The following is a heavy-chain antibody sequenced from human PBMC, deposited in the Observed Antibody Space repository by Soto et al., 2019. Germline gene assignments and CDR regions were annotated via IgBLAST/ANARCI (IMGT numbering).Heavy chain of an antibody. V-gene: IGHV3-30*18. D-gene: IGHD4-4*01. Sequence: QVQLVESGGGVVQPGRSLRLSCAASGFTFKSYGMHWVRQAPGKGLEWVAVISFDGNNKYYADSVKGRFTISRDMPKNTLYLQWNSMRAEDTAVYYCAKEGLYRALDGWGQGALVSVAT. CDR3: AKEGLYRALDG. J-gene: IGHJ4*02. CDR1: GFTFKSYG. CDR2: ISFDGNNK.